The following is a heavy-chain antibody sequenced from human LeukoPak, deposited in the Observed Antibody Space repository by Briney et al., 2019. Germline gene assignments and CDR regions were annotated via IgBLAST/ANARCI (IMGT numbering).Heavy chain of an antibody. CDR3: AKERQTGDYFTSDY. V-gene: IGHV3-23*01. D-gene: IGHD4-17*01. Sequence: GGSLRLSCAASGFTFSSYTMSWVRQAPGEGLEWLSAINNRGSSTYYAGSVKDRFTISRDNSENTLYLQMNSLTVDDTAVYFCAKERQTGDYFTSDYRGQGTLVTVSS. J-gene: IGHJ4*02. CDR1: GFTFSSYT. CDR2: INNRGSST.